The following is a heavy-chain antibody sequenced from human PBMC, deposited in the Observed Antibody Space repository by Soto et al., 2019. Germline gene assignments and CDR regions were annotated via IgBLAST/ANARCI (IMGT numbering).Heavy chain of an antibody. D-gene: IGHD1-26*01. CDR2: IRATSDAA. CDR1: GFPFSTSA. CDR3: GKYSGSYPVYNGLNL. J-gene: IGHJ6*02. Sequence: PGGSLRLSCAASGFPFSTSAMNWVRQAPGKGLEWVSIIRATSDAAYYAESVKGRFTSSRDNSKNTLYLQMNSLRAEDTAVYYCGKYSGSYPVYNGLNLWGQGTTVTVSS. V-gene: IGHV3-23*01.